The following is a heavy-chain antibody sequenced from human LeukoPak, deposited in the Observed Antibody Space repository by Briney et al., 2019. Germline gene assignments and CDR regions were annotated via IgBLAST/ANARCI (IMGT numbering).Heavy chain of an antibody. D-gene: IGHD6-19*01. CDR1: VGTFSSYA. Sequence: SVKVSCKASVGTFSSYAISWVRQAPGQGLEWMGRIIPIFGTANYAQKFQGRVKITTDESTSTAYLELSSLRSEDTAVYYCGVAVAGYFDYWGQGTLVTVSS. J-gene: IGHJ4*02. V-gene: IGHV1-69*05. CDR2: IIPIFGTA. CDR3: GVAVAGYFDY.